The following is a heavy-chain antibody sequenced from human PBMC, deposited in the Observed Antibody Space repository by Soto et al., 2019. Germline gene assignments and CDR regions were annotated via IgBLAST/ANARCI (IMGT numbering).Heavy chain of an antibody. Sequence: SETLSLTCAVSGGSISSGGYSWSWIRQPPGKGLEWIGYIFFRGYTNYNPSLKGRVNISVDTSNNQFSLRLTSMTAADTAVYYCARLSRGAAAGFDYWGQGALVTVSS. V-gene: IGHV4-61*08. J-gene: IGHJ4*02. D-gene: IGHD6-13*01. CDR1: GGSISSGGYS. CDR3: ARLSRGAAAGFDY. CDR2: IFFRGYT.